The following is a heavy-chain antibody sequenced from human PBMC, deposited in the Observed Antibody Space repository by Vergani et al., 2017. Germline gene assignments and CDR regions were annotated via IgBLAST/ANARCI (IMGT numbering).Heavy chain of an antibody. Sequence: QVQLAESGGGRVQPGRSLRLSCAASGFSFSSHAIHWVRQAPGKGLEWVAVISNDGSKKYYADSVKGRFTIPRDNSKKTLDLQMNSLRTQDKAVYYCGKARSVTSGSLKDHFYKDGWGKGTTVTVS. CDR2: ISNDGSKK. V-gene: IGHV3-30*18. D-gene: IGHD3-10*01. J-gene: IGHJ6*03. CDR3: GKARSVTSGSLKDHFYKDG. CDR1: GFSFSSHA.